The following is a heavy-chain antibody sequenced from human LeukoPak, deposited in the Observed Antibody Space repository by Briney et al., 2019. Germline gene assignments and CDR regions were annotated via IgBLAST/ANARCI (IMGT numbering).Heavy chain of an antibody. CDR3: AKEGWYCSSTSCFPHFDY. D-gene: IGHD2-2*01. J-gene: IGHJ4*02. Sequence: GGSLRLSCVASGFTFSSNGMHWVRQAPGKGLEWVAFIWNDGSNKYYADSVKGRFTSSRDNSKDTLYLQMNSLRAEDTAVYYCAKEGWYCSSTSCFPHFDYWGQGTLVTVSS. CDR2: IWNDGSNK. V-gene: IGHV3-30*02. CDR1: GFTFSSNG.